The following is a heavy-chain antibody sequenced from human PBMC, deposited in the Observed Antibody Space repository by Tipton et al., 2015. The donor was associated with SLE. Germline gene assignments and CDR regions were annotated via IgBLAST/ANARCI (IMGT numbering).Heavy chain of an antibody. V-gene: IGHV1-2*02. J-gene: IGHJ5*02. CDR3: AGDLKLGMDNWFDP. Sequence: QSGPEVKKPGASVKVSCKASGYTFTDYYMHWVRQAPGQGLEWMGWINPNSGGTNYAQKFQGRVTMTRDTSISTAYMELSRLRSDDTAVYYCAGDLKLGMDNWFDPWGQGTLVTVSS. D-gene: IGHD7-27*01. CDR2: INPNSGGT. CDR1: GYTFTDYY.